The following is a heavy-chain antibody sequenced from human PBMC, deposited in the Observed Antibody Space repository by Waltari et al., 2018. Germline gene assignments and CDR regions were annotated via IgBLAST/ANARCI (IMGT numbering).Heavy chain of an antibody. Sequence: EVQLVESGGGLVKPGGSLRLSCSASAFTFSSYSMNWVRQAPGKGFVSVESHISSSSDTYYAISVKGRCTISRDNAKNPLYLKMNSLRAEDTAVYYCARDAGYSSSPMDVWGQGTMVTVSS. V-gene: IGHV3-21*01. D-gene: IGHD6-13*01. CDR2: HISSSSDT. J-gene: IGHJ6*02. CDR3: ARDAGYSSSPMDV. CDR1: AFTFSSYS.